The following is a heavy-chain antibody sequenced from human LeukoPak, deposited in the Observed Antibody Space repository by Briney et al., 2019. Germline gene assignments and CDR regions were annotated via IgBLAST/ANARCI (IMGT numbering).Heavy chain of an antibody. CDR1: GGSISSSSYY. D-gene: IGHD3-3*01. Sequence: SETLSLTCTVSGGSISSSSYYWVWIRQPPGKGLEWVGTIYYVGTTYYNPSLKSRVTISVDTSKNQFSLQLNSVTPEDTAVYYCARDVGDFWSGQNRPFDYWGQGTLVTVSS. J-gene: IGHJ4*02. CDR3: ARDVGDFWSGQNRPFDY. CDR2: IYYVGTT. V-gene: IGHV4-39*07.